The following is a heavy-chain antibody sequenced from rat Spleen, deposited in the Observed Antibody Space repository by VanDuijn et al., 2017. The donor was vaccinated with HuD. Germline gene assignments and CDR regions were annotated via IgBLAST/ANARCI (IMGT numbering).Heavy chain of an antibody. J-gene: IGHJ2*01. D-gene: IGHD1-6*01. V-gene: IGHV5S10*01. Sequence: EVQLVESGGGLVQPGRSLKLSCAASGFTFSDYNMAWVRQAPKKGLEWVATIIYDGSRTYYRDSVKGRFTISRDNAKSTLYLQMDSLRSEDTATYYCATQGYTTDYYWDYFDYWGQGVMVTVSS. CDR1: GFTFSDYN. CDR3: ATQGYTTDYYWDYFDY. CDR2: IIYDGSRT.